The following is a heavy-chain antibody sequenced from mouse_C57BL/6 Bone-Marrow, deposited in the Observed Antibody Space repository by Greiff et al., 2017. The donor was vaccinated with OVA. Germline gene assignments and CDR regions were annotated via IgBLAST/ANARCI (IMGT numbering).Heavy chain of an antibody. CDR2: INPNNGGT. J-gene: IGHJ1*03. CDR3: ARSGYYYGSTYFDV. V-gene: IGHV1-18*01. Sequence: VHVKQSGPELVKPGASVKIPCKASGYTFTDYNMDWVKQSHGKSLEWIGDINPNNGGTIYNQKFKGKATLTVDKSSSTAYMELRSLTSEDTAVYYCARSGYYYGSTYFDVWGTGTTVTVSS. D-gene: IGHD1-1*01. CDR1: GYTFTDYN.